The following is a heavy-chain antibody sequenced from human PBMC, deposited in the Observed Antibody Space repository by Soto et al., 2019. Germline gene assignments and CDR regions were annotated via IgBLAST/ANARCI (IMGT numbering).Heavy chain of an antibody. V-gene: IGHV4-31*03. CDR1: GGSISSGGYY. CDR3: ARDGMDYYDSSGYRFPGWFDP. D-gene: IGHD3-22*01. Sequence: PSETLSLTCTVSGGSISSGGYYWSWIRQHPGKGLEWIGYIYYSGSTYYNPSLKSRVTISVDTSKNQFSLKLSSVTAADTAVYYCARDGMDYYDSSGYRFPGWFDPWGQRTLVTVSS. J-gene: IGHJ5*02. CDR2: IYYSGST.